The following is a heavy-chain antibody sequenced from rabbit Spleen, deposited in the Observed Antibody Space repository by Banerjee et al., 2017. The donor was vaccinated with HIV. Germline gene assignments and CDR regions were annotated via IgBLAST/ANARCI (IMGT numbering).Heavy chain of an antibody. Sequence: EQLEESGGGLVKPEGSLTLTCKASGVSLNDKDVMCWVRQAPGKGLEWIACINTVTGKTVYANWAKGRFIMSSHNAQNTLYLQLNSLTAADTATYFCVRDQAGDDDYGPYYLNLWGPGTLVTVS. CDR2: INTVTGKT. J-gene: IGHJ6*01. CDR3: VRDQAGDDDYGPYYLNL. CDR1: GVSLNDKDV. D-gene: IGHD2-1*01. V-gene: IGHV1S45*01.